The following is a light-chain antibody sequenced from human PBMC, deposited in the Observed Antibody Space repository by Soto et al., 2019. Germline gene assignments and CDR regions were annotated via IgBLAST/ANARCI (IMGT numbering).Light chain of an antibody. CDR1: QSVSSSY. J-gene: IGKJ1*01. V-gene: IGKV3-20*01. Sequence: EIVLTQSPGTLSLSPGERATLSCRASQSVSSSYLAWYQQKPGQAPRLLIYGASSRATGIPDRFSGSGSGTDLILIISRLEPEDFAVYYCQQYGSSPGTFVQGTKVEIK. CDR3: QQYGSSPGT. CDR2: GAS.